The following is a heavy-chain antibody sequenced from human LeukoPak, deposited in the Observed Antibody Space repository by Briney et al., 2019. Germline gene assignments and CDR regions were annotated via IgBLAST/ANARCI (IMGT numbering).Heavy chain of an antibody. V-gene: IGHV3-7*03. CDR1: GFPFSSYW. D-gene: IGHD1-26*01. CDR3: ARDPYRFAFDI. CDR2: IRHDGSET. Sequence: GGSLRLSCAASGFPFSSYWMSWVRQAPGKGLEWVANIRHDGSETYYVDSLRGRFTISRDNAKNSLYLQMNSLRAEDTAVYYCARDPYRFAFDIWGQGTVVLVSS. J-gene: IGHJ3*02.